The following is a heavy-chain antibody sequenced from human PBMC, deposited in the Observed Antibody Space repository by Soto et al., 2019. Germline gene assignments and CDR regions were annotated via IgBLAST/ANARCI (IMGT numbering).Heavy chain of an antibody. Sequence: SETLSLTCTVSGGSISSYYWSWIRQPPGKGLEWIGYIYYSGSTNYNPSLKSRVTISVDMSKNQFSLKLRSVTAADTAVYFCARSDAYTTSDILTGYSAYNYFDYWGQGTLVTVSS. J-gene: IGHJ4*02. CDR3: ARSDAYTTSDILTGYSAYNYFDY. CDR2: IYYSGST. CDR1: GGSISSYY. D-gene: IGHD3-9*01. V-gene: IGHV4-59*08.